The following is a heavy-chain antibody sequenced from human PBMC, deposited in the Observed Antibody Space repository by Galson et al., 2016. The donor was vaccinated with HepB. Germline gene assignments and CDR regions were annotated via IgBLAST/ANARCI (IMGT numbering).Heavy chain of an antibody. CDR1: EITFGTFA. Sequence: SLRLSCAGSEITFGTFAIHWVRQAPGKGLEWVAVISYDGRHEYYADSVKGRFTISRDNPKNTLYLQMNSLRTEDTAMYYCARSTVSGLWYFDYWGQGTLVTVSS. V-gene: IGHV3-30*04. D-gene: IGHD4-11*01. CDR3: ARSTVSGLWYFDY. CDR2: ISYDGRHE. J-gene: IGHJ4*02.